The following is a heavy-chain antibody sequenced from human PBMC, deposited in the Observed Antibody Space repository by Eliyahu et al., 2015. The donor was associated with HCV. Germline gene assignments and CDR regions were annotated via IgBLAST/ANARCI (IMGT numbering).Heavy chain of an antibody. Sequence: EVQLVESGGGLVKPGGSLRLSCAASGFTFSSYSMNWVRQAPGKGLEWVSSISSSSSYIYYADSVKGRFTISRDNAKNSLYLQMNSLRAEDTAVYYCARDSSDEGYFQHWGQGTLVTVSS. J-gene: IGHJ1*01. CDR1: GFTFSSYS. CDR3: ARDSSDEGYFQH. D-gene: IGHD2/OR15-2a*01. CDR2: ISSSSSYI. V-gene: IGHV3-21*01.